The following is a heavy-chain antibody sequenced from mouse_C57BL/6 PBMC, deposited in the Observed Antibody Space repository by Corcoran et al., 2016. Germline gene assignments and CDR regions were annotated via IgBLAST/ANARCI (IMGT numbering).Heavy chain of an antibody. CDR1: GYTFTDYY. V-gene: IGHV1-26*01. CDR3: ARTVVAPYWYFDV. D-gene: IGHD1-1*01. Sequence: EVQLQQSGPELGKPGASVKISCKASGYTFTDYYMNWVKQSHGKSLEWIGDINPNNGGTSYNQKFKGKATLTVDKSSSTAYMELRSLTSEDSAVYYCARTVVAPYWYFDVWGTGTTVTVSS. CDR2: INPNNGGT. J-gene: IGHJ1*03.